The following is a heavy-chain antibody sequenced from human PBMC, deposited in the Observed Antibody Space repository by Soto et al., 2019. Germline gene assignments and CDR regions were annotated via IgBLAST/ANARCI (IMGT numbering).Heavy chain of an antibody. J-gene: IGHJ4*02. CDR2: IGGRGGHT. CDR3: AKDQAHAEYSGYDFQY. CDR1: GFTFTDYA. D-gene: IGHD5-12*01. V-gene: IGHV3-23*01. Sequence: GGSLRLSCAASGFTFTDYAMSWVRQAPGKGLECVPIIGGRGGHTSYADSVKGRFTISRDNSKNTVYLQMNSLRAEDTAVYYCAKDQAHAEYSGYDFQYWGQGTLVTVSS.